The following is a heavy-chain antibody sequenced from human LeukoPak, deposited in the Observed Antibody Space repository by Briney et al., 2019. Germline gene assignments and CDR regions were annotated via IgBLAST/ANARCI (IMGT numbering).Heavy chain of an antibody. J-gene: IGHJ5*02. V-gene: IGHV3-30*01. D-gene: IGHD2-2*01. CDR1: GFTFSSYA. CDR3: ARASGCSSTSCYDTFRWFDP. CDR2: IAYDGSNK. Sequence: PGRSLRLSCAASGFTFSSYAMHWVRQAPGKGLEWVAVIAYDGSNKYYADSVKGRFTISRDNSKNTLYLQMNSLRAEDTAVYYCARASGCSSTSCYDTFRWFDPWGQGTLVTVSS.